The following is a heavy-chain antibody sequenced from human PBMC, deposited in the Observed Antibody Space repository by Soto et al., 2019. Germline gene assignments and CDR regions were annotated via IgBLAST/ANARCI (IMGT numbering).Heavy chain of an antibody. CDR2: FDPENDDT. CDR1: GYTLSEVA. Sequence: VASVKVSCKVSGYTLSEVAIHWVRQTPGQGLEWIGGFDPENDDTSYAQNFQGWVTLTEDTSTDTAYLELSGLRSEDTAIYYCTIAAYCSGATCYSGYNWFHPWGQGSLVTVSS. D-gene: IGHD2-2*01. V-gene: IGHV1-24*01. CDR3: TIAAYCSGATCYSGYNWFHP. J-gene: IGHJ5*02.